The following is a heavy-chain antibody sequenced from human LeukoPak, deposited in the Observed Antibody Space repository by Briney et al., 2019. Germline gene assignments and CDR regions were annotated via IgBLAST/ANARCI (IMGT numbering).Heavy chain of an antibody. V-gene: IGHV6-1*01. CDR2: TYYRSKWYN. CDR1: GDSVSSNSVA. Sequence: PSQTLSVTCAISGDSVSSNSVAWNWSRQSPSRGLGWLGRTYYRSKWYNEYAGSVKSRMTISADTSKNQFALQVRSVTPEDTAVYYCARDKETTFALFDYWGQGTLVTVSS. J-gene: IGHJ4*02. D-gene: IGHD1-1*01. CDR3: ARDKETTFALFDY.